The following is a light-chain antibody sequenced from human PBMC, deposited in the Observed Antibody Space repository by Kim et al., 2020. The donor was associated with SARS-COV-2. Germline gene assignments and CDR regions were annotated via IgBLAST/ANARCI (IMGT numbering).Light chain of an antibody. V-gene: IGKV3D-20*01. Sequence: EIVLTQSPATQSLSPGERATLSCEASQSVSSSYLAWYQQKPGLAPRLVIYDATIRATGIPDRFSGSGSGTDFTLTISRLEPEDFAMYYCQQYQNSPLTFGEGTKVDIK. J-gene: IGKJ4*01. CDR2: DAT. CDR1: QSVSSSY. CDR3: QQYQNSPLT.